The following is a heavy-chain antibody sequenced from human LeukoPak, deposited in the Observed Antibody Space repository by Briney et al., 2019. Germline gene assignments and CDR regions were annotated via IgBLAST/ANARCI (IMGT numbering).Heavy chain of an antibody. CDR1: GFTVSSNY. CDR2: IYSGGST. J-gene: IGHJ3*02. D-gene: IGHD2-2*01. Sequence: TGGSLRLSCAASGFTVSSNYMSWVRQAPGKGLEWVSVIYSGGSTYYADSVKGRFTISRDNSKNTLYLQMNSLRAEDTAVYYCAKSVVVPAQEDAFDIWGQGTMVTVSS. V-gene: IGHV3-53*01. CDR3: AKSVVVPAQEDAFDI.